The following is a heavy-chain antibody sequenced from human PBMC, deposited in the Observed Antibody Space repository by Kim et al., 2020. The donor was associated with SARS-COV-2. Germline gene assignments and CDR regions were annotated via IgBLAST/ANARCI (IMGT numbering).Heavy chain of an antibody. V-gene: IGHV3-30*04. CDR2: ISYDGSNK. CDR3: ARGVKGNYYYGMDV. Sequence: GGSLRLSCAASGFTFSSYAMHWVRQAPGKGLEWVAVISYDGSNKYYADSVKGRFTISRDNSKNTLYLQMNSLRAEDTAVYYCARGVKGNYYYGMDVCGQG. D-gene: IGHD3-22*01. CDR1: GFTFSSYA. J-gene: IGHJ6*02.